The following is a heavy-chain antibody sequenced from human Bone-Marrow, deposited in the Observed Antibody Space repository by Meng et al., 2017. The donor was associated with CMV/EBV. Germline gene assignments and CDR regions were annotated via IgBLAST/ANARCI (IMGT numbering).Heavy chain of an antibody. CDR2: IWYDGSNE. CDR1: GFTFSSYG. V-gene: IGHV3-33*06. CDR3: AKDSSRSTWYGPDDYSGMDI. D-gene: IGHD6-13*01. Sequence: LSLTCAASGFTFSSYGMHWVRQAPGKGLEWVALIWYDGSNEKYAESVKGRFTISRDYSKSTLYLQMNSLRVEDTAMYYCAKDSSRSTWYGPDDYSGMDIWGPGATVTVSS. J-gene: IGHJ6*02.